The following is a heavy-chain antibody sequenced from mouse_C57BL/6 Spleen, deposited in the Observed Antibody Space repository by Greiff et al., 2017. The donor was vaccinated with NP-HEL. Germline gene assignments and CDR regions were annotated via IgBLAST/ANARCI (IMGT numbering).Heavy chain of an antibody. CDR3: ARSIGSSYLYYAMDY. Sequence: QVQLQQSGPELVKPGASVKISCKASGYAFSSSWMNWVKQRPGKGLEWIGRIYPGDGDTNYNGKFKGKATLTADKSSSTAYMQLSSLTSEDSAVYFCARSIGSSYLYYAMDYWGQGTSVTVSS. CDR1: GYAFSSSW. CDR2: IYPGDGDT. V-gene: IGHV1-82*01. D-gene: IGHD1-1*01. J-gene: IGHJ4*01.